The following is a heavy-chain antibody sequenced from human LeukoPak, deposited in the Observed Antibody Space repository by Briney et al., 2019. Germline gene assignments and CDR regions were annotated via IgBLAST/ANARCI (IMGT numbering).Heavy chain of an antibody. D-gene: IGHD5-12*01. J-gene: IGHJ4*02. CDR3: AKDLIRGYSGYAGDC. V-gene: IGHV3-23*01. CDR2: ISGSGGST. Sequence: GGSLRLSCATSAFTFRSDWMTWVRQAPGKGLEWVSAISGSGGSTYYADSVKGRFTISRDNSKNTLYLQMNSLRAEDTAVYYCAKDLIRGYSGYAGDCWGQGTLVTVSS. CDR1: AFTFRSDW.